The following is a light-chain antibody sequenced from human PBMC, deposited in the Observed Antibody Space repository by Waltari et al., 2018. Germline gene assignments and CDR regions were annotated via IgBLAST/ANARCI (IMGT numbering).Light chain of an antibody. CDR1: GLGNKY. J-gene: IGLJ2*01. V-gene: IGLV3-1*01. CDR3: QTWDSNTGV. CDR2: QDS. Sequence: SYDLIQPPSVSVSPGQTASIPCSGDGLGNKYVYWYQQKSGQSPILVIYQDSNRPSGIPERFSGSNSGNTATLTIRGTQALDEADFYCQTWDSNTGVFGGGTKLTVL.